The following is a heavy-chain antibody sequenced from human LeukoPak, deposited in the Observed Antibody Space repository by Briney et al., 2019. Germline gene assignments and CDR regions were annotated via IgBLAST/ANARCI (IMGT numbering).Heavy chain of an antibody. CDR2: ISGSGGST. CDR1: GFTFSSYA. Sequence: GGSLRLSCAASGFTFSSYAMSWVRQAPGKGLEWVSVISGSGGSTYYADSVKGRFTISRDNSKNTLYLRMNSLRAEDTAVYYCAKETGTTTYYYYGMDVWGQGTTVTVSS. D-gene: IGHD1-7*01. J-gene: IGHJ6*02. V-gene: IGHV3-23*01. CDR3: AKETGTTTYYYYGMDV.